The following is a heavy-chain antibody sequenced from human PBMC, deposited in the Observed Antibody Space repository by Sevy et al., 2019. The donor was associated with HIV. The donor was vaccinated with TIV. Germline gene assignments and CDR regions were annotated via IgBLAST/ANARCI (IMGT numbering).Heavy chain of an antibody. J-gene: IGHJ6*02. D-gene: IGHD3-3*01. V-gene: IGHV3-30*18. CDR3: AKSREDDFWSGYYLHYYYYGMDV. Sequence: GGSLRLSCAASGFTFSSYGMHWVRQAPGKGLEWVAVISYDGSNKYYADSVKGRFTIYRDNSKNTLYLQMNSLRAEDTAVDYCAKSREDDFWSGYYLHYYYYGMDVWGQGTTVTVSS. CDR1: GFTFSSYG. CDR2: ISYDGSNK.